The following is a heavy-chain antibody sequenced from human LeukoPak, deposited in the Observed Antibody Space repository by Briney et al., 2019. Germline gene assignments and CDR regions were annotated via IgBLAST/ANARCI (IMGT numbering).Heavy chain of an antibody. CDR3: AKDTRLDSYYNMDV. CDR1: GFTFDEYA. D-gene: IGHD2-21*01. CDR2: ISWESGGI. Sequence: GGSLRLSCAASGFTFDEYAVHWVRQAPGKGLEWVSGISWESGGIGYADSVKGRFTISRDNAKNSLYLQMNSLRAEDTAFYYCAKDTRLDSYYNMDVWGRGTTVTVSS. J-gene: IGHJ6*03. V-gene: IGHV3-9*01.